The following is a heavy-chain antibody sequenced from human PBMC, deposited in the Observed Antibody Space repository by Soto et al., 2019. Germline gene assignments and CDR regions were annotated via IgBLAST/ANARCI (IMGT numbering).Heavy chain of an antibody. D-gene: IGHD1-26*01. V-gene: IGHV3-74*01. CDR1: GFTFSSYW. Sequence: GGSLRLSCAASGFTFSSYWMHWVRHGPGKGLVWVSGLDSDGTITRYADSVKGRFTISRDNAKNTLYLQMSSLRAEDTAVYFCASIFELAYFSDYWGQGTLVTVSS. CDR3: ASIFELAYFSDY. J-gene: IGHJ4*02. CDR2: LDSDGTIT.